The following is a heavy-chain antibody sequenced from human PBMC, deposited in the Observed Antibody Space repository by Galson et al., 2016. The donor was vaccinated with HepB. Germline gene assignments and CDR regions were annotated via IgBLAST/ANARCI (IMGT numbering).Heavy chain of an antibody. D-gene: IGHD6-19*01. CDR2: ISRSGGTT. CDR3: ARAANSGWYSGDWYFDL. J-gene: IGHJ2*01. Sequence: SLRLSCAASGFTFSNSAMSWVRQAPGKGLEWVSAISRSGGTTYSADSVKGRFTISRDNSKNTLYLQLNSLRAEDTAVYYCARAANSGWYSGDWYFDLWGRGTLVTVSS. CDR1: GFTFSNSA. V-gene: IGHV3-23*01.